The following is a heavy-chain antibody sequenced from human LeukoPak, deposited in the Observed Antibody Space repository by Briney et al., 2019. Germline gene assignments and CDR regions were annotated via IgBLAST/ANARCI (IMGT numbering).Heavy chain of an antibody. V-gene: IGHV4-61*08. CDR1: GDSFTNTDFF. CDR2: IYDIGST. CDR3: ARDQNRYRNSWENWFDP. Sequence: PAETLSLTCTVSGDSFTNTDFFWGWVRQPPGTGLEWIGYIYDIGSTNYNPSLKSRVTISVDTSKNQFSLKLNSVTAADTAVYYCARDQNRYRNSWENWFDPWGQGTLVTVSS. J-gene: IGHJ5*02. D-gene: IGHD6-13*01.